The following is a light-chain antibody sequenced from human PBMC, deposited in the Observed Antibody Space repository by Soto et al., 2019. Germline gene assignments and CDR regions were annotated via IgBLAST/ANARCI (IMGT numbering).Light chain of an antibody. CDR3: RSYTSSSTWV. CDR2: DVS. V-gene: IGLV2-14*01. Sequence: QSALTQPASVSGSPGQSITISCTGTSSDVGGYNYVSWYQQHPGKAPKLMIYDVSNRPSGVSNRFSGSKSGNTASLTISGLQAEDEDDYYCRSYTSSSTWVFGGGTKVTVL. CDR1: SSDVGGYNY. J-gene: IGLJ3*02.